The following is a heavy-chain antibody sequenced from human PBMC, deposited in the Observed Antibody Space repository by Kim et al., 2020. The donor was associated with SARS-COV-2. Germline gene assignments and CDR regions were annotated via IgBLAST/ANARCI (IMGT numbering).Heavy chain of an antibody. CDR3: ARGSIRIAVADYGMDV. CDR1: GFTFSSYA. Sequence: GGSLRLSCAASGFTFSSYAMHWVRQAPGKGLEWVAVISYDGSNKYYADSEKGRFTISRDNSKNTLYLQMNSLRAEDTAVYYCARGSIRIAVADYGMDVWGQGTTVTVSS. J-gene: IGHJ6*02. V-gene: IGHV3-30*04. CDR2: ISYDGSNK. D-gene: IGHD6-19*01.